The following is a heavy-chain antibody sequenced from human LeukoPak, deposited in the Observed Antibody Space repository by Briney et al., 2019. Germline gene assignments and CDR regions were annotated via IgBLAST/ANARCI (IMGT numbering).Heavy chain of an antibody. CDR1: GFTFSSHG. CDR2: IGEDGSNA. Sequence: GGSLRLSCAASGFTFSSHGMHWVRQAPGKGLEWVAVIGEDGSNAVYVDSVKGRFTVSRDTSNHTVYLQMNSLRAEDTAVYYCVRGRDDAADYYSYHGMDVWGQGTTVNVSS. CDR3: VRGRDDAADYYSYHGMDV. D-gene: IGHD6-25*01. V-gene: IGHV3-33*01. J-gene: IGHJ6*02.